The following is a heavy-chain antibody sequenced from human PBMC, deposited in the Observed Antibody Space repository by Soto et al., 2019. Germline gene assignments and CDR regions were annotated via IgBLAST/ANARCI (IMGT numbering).Heavy chain of an antibody. CDR2: ISHTGSP. D-gene: IGHD2-21*01. Sequence: ETLSLTRHVSGGSISSYYWRWIRQPPGKGLEWIGYISHTGSPSYNPSLKSRLTMSVYKSKNQLSLRFSSVAAADMDVYDCARAVVAYFGSYFDPWGQGILVTVSS. V-gene: IGHV4-59*04. CDR1: GGSISSYY. CDR3: ARAVVAYFGSYFDP. J-gene: IGHJ5*02.